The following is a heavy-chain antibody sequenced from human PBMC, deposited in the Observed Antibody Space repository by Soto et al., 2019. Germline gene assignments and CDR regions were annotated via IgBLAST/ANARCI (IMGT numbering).Heavy chain of an antibody. CDR2: ISGSGAST. V-gene: IGHV3-23*01. J-gene: IGHJ4*02. Sequence: GGSLRLSCAASGFTFSNYTMSWVRQAPGKGLEWVSAISGSGASTYYADSVKGRFTISRDNSKNTLYLQLNSLRAEDTAVYYCAKLQFYFDYWGQGTLVTVSS. CDR3: AKLQFYFDY. CDR1: GFTFSNYT.